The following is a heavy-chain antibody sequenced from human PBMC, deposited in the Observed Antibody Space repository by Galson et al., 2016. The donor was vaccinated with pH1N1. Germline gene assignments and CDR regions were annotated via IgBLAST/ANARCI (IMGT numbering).Heavy chain of an antibody. D-gene: IGHD2-15*01. Sequence: SLRLSCAASGFIFTNYWMHWVRQAPGRGLVWVARVNNDGSSTNYADSVKGRFTLSRDNAKNTVFLEMSSLRAEDTGAYYCVRGRYCSGGSCYSPTAEYCQHGGRGTLLTVSS. CDR3: VRGRYCSGGSCYSPTAEYCQH. CDR1: GFIFTNYW. V-gene: IGHV3-74*01. J-gene: IGHJ1*01. CDR2: VNNDGSST.